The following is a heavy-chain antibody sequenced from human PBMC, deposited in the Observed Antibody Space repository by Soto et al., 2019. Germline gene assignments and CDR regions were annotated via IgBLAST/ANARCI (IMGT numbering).Heavy chain of an antibody. V-gene: IGHV3-23*03. J-gene: IGHJ4*02. Sequence: EVQLLESGGGLVQPGGSLRLSCAASGFTFSSYAMSWVRQAPGKGLEWVSVIYSGGSTYYADSVKGRFTISRDNSKNTLYLQMNSLRAEDTAVYYCARDKSSSCPLYYWGQGTLVTVSS. CDR2: IYSGGST. D-gene: IGHD6-13*01. CDR3: ARDKSSSCPLYY. CDR1: GFTFSSYA.